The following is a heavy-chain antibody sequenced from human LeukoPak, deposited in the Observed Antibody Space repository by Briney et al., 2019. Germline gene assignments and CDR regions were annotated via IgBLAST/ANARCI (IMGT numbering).Heavy chain of an antibody. Sequence: SETLSLTCTVSGASISSSNNYWGWVRQPPGKGLEWIGSIYYSGATYYIPSLKSRVSISVDTSKNQFSLKLTSVTAADTAVYYCARDGPLRVPFDYWGQGTLVIVSS. J-gene: IGHJ4*02. V-gene: IGHV4-39*02. CDR1: GASISSSNNY. CDR2: IYYSGAT. CDR3: ARDGPLRVPFDY.